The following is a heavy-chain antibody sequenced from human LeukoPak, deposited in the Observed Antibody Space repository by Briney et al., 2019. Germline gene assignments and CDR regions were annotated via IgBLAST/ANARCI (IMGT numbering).Heavy chain of an antibody. D-gene: IGHD5-24*01. CDR1: GFTFSNYA. J-gene: IGHJ4*02. Sequence: GGSLRLSCAASGFTFSNYAIHWVRKAPGKGLEWVAFISYDGSNKHYADSVKGRFTISRDNSKNTLYLQMNSLRPEDTAVYYCARARFGYNRGPFDYWGQGIPVTVSS. CDR2: ISYDGSNK. CDR3: ARARFGYNRGPFDY. V-gene: IGHV3-30-3*01.